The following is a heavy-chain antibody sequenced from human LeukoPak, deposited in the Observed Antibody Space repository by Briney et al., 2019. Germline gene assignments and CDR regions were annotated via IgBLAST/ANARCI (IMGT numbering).Heavy chain of an antibody. CDR3: AREVLIAAAKNAFDI. D-gene: IGHD6-13*01. V-gene: IGHV4-30-4*01. Sequence: SETLSLTCTVSGGSISSGDYYWSWIRQPPGKGLEWIGYIYYSGSTYYNPSLKSRVTISVDTSKNQFSLKLSSVTAADTAVYYCAREVLIAAAKNAFDIWGQGTMVTVSS. CDR2: IYYSGST. J-gene: IGHJ3*02. CDR1: GGSISSGDYY.